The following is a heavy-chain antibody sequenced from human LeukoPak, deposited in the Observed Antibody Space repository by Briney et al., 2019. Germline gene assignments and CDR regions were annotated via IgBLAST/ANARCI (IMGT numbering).Heavy chain of an antibody. V-gene: IGHV5-10-1*01. D-gene: IGHD6-13*01. J-gene: IGHJ3*02. CDR1: GYSFTSYW. Sequence: RGESLKISCKGSGYSFTSYWISWVRQMPGKGLEWMGRIDPSDSYTNYSPFFQGHVTISADKSISTAYLQWSSLKASDTAMYYCARLVGMYSSSWYGDAFVIWGQGTMVTVSS. CDR3: ARLVGMYSSSWYGDAFVI. CDR2: IDPSDSYT.